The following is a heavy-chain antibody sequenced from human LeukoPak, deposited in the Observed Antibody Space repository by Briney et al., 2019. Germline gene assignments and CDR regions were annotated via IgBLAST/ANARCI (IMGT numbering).Heavy chain of an antibody. CDR3: ARDMGAPDYGSYTVDY. CDR2: IHYSGSA. Sequence: SETLSLTCTVSGVSVSSGSYYWSWIRQPPGRGLEWIAYIHYSGSAAYNPSLKSRVTISRDMSTNQFSLKMTSVTAADTAVYFCARDMGAPDYGSYTVDYWGQGTLVTVSS. CDR1: GVSVSSGSYY. V-gene: IGHV4-61*01. D-gene: IGHD3-10*01. J-gene: IGHJ4*02.